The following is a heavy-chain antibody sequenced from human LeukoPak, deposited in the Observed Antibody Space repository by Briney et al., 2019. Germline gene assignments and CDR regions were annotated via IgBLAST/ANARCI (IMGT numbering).Heavy chain of an antibody. CDR3: ARVTRAVAGKGVDY. CDR2: ISSSSYI. CDR1: GFTFSSYS. D-gene: IGHD6-19*01. V-gene: IGHV3-21*01. J-gene: IGHJ4*02. Sequence: PGRSLRLSCAASGFTFSSYSMNWVRQAPGKGLEWVSSISSSSYIYYADSVKGRFTISRDNAKNSLYLQMNSLRAEDTAVYYCARVTRAVAGKGVDYWGQGTLVTVSS.